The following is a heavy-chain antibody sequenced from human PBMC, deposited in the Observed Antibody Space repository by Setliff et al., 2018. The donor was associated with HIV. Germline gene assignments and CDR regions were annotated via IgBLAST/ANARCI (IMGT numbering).Heavy chain of an antibody. CDR2: MKPDSRNT. Sequence: SVKVSCKASRYTFTRSEINWVRQAPGQGLEWMGWMKPDSRNTGYAQKFQGRVTMTRNTSISTAYMGLRRLKSDDTAVYYCARDAAGGIATLNWFDPWGQGTLVTVSS. CDR3: ARDAAGGIATLNWFDP. CDR1: RYTFTRSE. V-gene: IGHV1-8*01. J-gene: IGHJ5*02. D-gene: IGHD6-13*01.